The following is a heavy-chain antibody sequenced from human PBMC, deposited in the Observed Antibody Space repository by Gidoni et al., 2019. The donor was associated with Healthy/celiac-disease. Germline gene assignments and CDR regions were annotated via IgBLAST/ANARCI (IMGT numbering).Heavy chain of an antibody. CDR3: ARAASDNPYSSGWYFDY. V-gene: IGHV1-2*02. D-gene: IGHD6-19*01. Sequence: QVQLVQSGAEVKNPGASVKVSCKASGYNFTGYYMHGVRQAPGQGLEWMGWINPNSGGTNYAQKFQGRVTMTRDTSISTAYMELSRLRSDDTAVYYCARAASDNPYSSGWYFDYWGQGTLVTVSS. CDR1: GYNFTGYY. J-gene: IGHJ4*02. CDR2: INPNSGGT.